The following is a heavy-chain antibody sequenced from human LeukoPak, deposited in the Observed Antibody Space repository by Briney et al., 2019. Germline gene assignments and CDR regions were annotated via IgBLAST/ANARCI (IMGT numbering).Heavy chain of an antibody. J-gene: IGHJ3*02. V-gene: IGHV1-18*01. CDR2: ISAYNGNT. Sequence: ASVKVSCKTYGYTFTSFGISWARQAPGEGLEWMGWISAYNGNTNYAQKLQGRVTLTTDTSTNTAYMELRSLRSDDTAVYYSARDCGSSGYDALDIWGQGTMVTVSS. D-gene: IGHD3-22*01. CDR1: GYTFTSFG. CDR3: ARDCGSSGYDALDI.